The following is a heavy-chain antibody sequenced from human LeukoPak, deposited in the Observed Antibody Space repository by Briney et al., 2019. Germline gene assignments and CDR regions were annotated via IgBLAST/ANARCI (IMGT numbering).Heavy chain of an antibody. CDR1: GGSFSGYY. Sequence: SETLSLTCAVYGGSFSGYYWSWIRQPPGKGLEWIGEINHSGGTNNNPSLKSRVTISVDTSKNQFSLKLSSVTAADTAVYYCARGVYIAAAQYAYWGQGTLVTVSS. CDR3: ARGVYIAAAQYAY. V-gene: IGHV4-34*01. CDR2: INHSGGT. D-gene: IGHD6-13*01. J-gene: IGHJ4*02.